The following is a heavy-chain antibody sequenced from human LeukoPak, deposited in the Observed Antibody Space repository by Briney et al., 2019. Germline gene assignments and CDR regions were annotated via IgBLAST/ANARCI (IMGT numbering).Heavy chain of an antibody. Sequence: PGGSLRLSCAASGFTFSSYWMHWVRQVPGKGLVWVSHINSDGSTTSYADSVKGRFTISRDNAENTLYLQMNSLRAEDTAVYYCAREPRSWYYFDYWGQGTLVTVSS. V-gene: IGHV3-74*01. CDR3: AREPRSWYYFDY. CDR2: INSDGSTT. D-gene: IGHD6-13*01. CDR1: GFTFSSYW. J-gene: IGHJ4*02.